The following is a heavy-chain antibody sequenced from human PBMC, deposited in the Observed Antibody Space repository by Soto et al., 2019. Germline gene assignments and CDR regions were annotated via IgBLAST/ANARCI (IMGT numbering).Heavy chain of an antibody. CDR3: ARHPISLFDY. J-gene: IGHJ4*02. V-gene: IGHV4-39*01. CDR1: GGSISSSSYY. Sequence: QLQLQESGPGLVKPSETLSLTCTVSGGSISSSSYYWGWIRQPPGKGLEWIGSIYYSGSTYYNPSRKSRVTIYVDTSKNQFSLKLSSVPDADTAVYYCARHPISLFDYWGQGTLVTVSS. CDR2: IYYSGST.